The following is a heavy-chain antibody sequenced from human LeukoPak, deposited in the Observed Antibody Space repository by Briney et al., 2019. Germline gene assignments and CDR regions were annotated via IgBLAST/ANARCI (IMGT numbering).Heavy chain of an antibody. V-gene: IGHV1-69*13. CDR3: ARDIDTFHYDILTGYYS. Sequence: SVKVSCKASGGTSSSYAISWVRQAPGQGLEWMGGIIPIFGTANYAQKFQGRVTIPADESTSTAYMELSSLRSEDTAVYYCARDIDTFHYDILTGYYSWGQGTLVTVSS. J-gene: IGHJ5*02. D-gene: IGHD3-9*01. CDR1: GGTSSSYA. CDR2: IIPIFGTA.